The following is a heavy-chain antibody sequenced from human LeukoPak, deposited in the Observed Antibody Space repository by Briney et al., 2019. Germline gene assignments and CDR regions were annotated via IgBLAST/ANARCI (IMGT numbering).Heavy chain of an antibody. V-gene: IGHV5-51*01. J-gene: IGHJ4*02. D-gene: IGHD2-15*01. Sequence: GESLKISCKGSGYSFTNYWIGWVRQMPGKGLEYMGIIYPGDSETKYSPSFQGQVTVSADKSISTAYLQWSSLKASDTAMYYCARLPLVVRGYFDYWGQGTLVTVSS. CDR3: ARLPLVVRGYFDY. CDR1: GYSFTNYW. CDR2: IYPGDSET.